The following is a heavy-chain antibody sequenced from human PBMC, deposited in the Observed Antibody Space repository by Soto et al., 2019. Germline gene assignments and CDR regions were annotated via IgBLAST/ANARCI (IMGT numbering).Heavy chain of an antibody. CDR1: GGSVSSGSYY. J-gene: IGHJ5*02. CDR3: ARVHGDCGGDCYSEFGGGWFDP. D-gene: IGHD2-21*02. V-gene: IGHV4-61*01. Sequence: QVQLQESGPGLVKPSETLSLTCTVSGGSVSSGSYYWSWIRQPPGKGLEWIGYIYYSGSTNYNPSLKSRVTISVDTSKNQFSLKLSSVTAADTAVYYCARVHGDCGGDCYSEFGGGWFDPWGQGTLVTVSS. CDR2: IYYSGST.